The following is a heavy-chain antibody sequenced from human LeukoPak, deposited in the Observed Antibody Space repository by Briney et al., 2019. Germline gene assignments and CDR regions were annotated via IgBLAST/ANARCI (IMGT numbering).Heavy chain of an antibody. D-gene: IGHD1-1*01. Sequence: KPPETLSLTCAVYGGSFSGYYWSWIRQPPGKGLEWIGEINHSGSTNYNPSLKSRVTISVDTSKNQFSLKLSSVTAADTAVYYCARGWIYYYYGMDVWGQGTTVTVSS. CDR2: INHSGST. CDR1: GGSFSGYY. CDR3: ARGWIYYYYGMDV. V-gene: IGHV4-34*01. J-gene: IGHJ6*02.